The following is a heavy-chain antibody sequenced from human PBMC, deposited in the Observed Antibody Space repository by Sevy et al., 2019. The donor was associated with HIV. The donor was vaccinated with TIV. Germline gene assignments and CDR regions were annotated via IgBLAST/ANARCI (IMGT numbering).Heavy chain of an antibody. CDR2: ISYDGSKK. J-gene: IGHJ4*02. D-gene: IGHD2-21*02. CDR3: ARVGVSYCTDDCYHRFDY. Sequence: GGSLRPSCAASGFTFSSHALLWVRQAPGKGLEWVSLISYDGSKKYYSDSVKGRFAISRDESKTTLFLQMNSLRSEDTAIYYCARVGVSYCTDDCYHRFDYWGRGTLVTVSS. CDR1: GFTFSSHA. V-gene: IGHV3-30*09.